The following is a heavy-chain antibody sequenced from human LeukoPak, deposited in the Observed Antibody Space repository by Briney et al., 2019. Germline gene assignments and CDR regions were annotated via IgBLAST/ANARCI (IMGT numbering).Heavy chain of an antibody. V-gene: IGHV5-51*01. CDR3: ARQGSCDSTRCYVYYHSGMDV. CDR2: INPDNSDT. Sequence: GESLKISCKGSGYRFTTYWIGWVRQMPGKGLEWMGIINPDNSDTRYSPSFQGQVTISADKSTSTAYLQWSSLKTSDTAMYYCARQGSCDSTRCYVYYHSGMDVWGQGATVTVSS. J-gene: IGHJ6*02. CDR1: GYRFTTYW. D-gene: IGHD2-2*01.